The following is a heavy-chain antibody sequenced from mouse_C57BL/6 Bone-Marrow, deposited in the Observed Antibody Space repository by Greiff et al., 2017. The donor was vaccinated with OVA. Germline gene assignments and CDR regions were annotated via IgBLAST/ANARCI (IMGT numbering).Heavy chain of an antibody. CDR1: GYSFTGYY. V-gene: IGHV1-42*01. CDR2: INPSTGGT. D-gene: IGHD2-13*01. J-gene: IGHJ3*01. CDR3: ARGETSPFAY. Sequence: EVQLVESGPELVKPGASVKISCKASGYSFTGYYMNWVKQSPEKSLEWIGEINPSTGGTTYNQKFKAKATLTVDKSSSTAYMQLKSLTSEDSAVYYCARGETSPFAYWGQGTLVTVSA.